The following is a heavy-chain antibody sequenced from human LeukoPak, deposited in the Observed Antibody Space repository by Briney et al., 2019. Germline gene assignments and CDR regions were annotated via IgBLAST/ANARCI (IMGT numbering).Heavy chain of an antibody. CDR1: GFSVRDNY. D-gene: IGHD5-12*01. Sequence: GGSLRLSCAVSGFSVRDNYLNWVRQTPGGGLECVSVLYSGGAAYYADSVKGRFTISRDTSKNTLSLQMNSLRVEDTAVYYCARDLFGSRATIDYWGQGTLVTVSS. CDR2: LYSGGAA. V-gene: IGHV3-53*01. J-gene: IGHJ4*02. CDR3: ARDLFGSRATIDY.